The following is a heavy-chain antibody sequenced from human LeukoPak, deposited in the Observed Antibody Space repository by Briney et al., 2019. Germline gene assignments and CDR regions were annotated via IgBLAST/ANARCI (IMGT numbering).Heavy chain of an antibody. J-gene: IGHJ4*02. V-gene: IGHV1-2*02. Sequence: ASVKVSCKASGYTFADYYMHWVRQAPGQGLEWMGWIRPTDGATKVAQKFQGRVTLTRDTSISTVYMEMSGLRFDDTAMYYCARGPYRYSYDYWGQGTLVTVSS. CDR3: ARGPYRYSYDY. CDR1: GYTFADYY. D-gene: IGHD1-26*01. CDR2: IRPTDGAT.